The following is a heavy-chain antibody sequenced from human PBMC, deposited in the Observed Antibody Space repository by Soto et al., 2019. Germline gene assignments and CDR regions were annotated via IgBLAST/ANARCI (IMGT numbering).Heavy chain of an antibody. Sequence: QVQLVESGGGVVQPGRSLRLSCAASGFTFSSYGMHWVRQAPGKGLEWVAVIWYDGSNKYYADSVKGRFTISRDNSKNTLYLQMNSLRAEDTAVYYCAKNYYDSSGYYNYPYYYGMDVWGQGTTVTVSS. CDR1: GFTFSSYG. D-gene: IGHD3-22*01. CDR2: IWYDGSNK. J-gene: IGHJ6*02. V-gene: IGHV3-33*06. CDR3: AKNYYDSSGYYNYPYYYGMDV.